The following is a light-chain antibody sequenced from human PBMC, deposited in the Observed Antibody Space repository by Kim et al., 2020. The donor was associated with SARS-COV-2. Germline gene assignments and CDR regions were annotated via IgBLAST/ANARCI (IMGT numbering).Light chain of an antibody. CDR1: QSVGSSR. V-gene: IGKV3-20*01. CDR3: QQYGSSPPT. Sequence: SPGESAPLSCRARQSVGSSRLAWYQRKPGQAPRLLVFGASDRATGIPDRFSGSGSGTEFTLTISRLEPEDFAVYYCQQYGSSPPTFGQGTKVDIK. CDR2: GAS. J-gene: IGKJ1*01.